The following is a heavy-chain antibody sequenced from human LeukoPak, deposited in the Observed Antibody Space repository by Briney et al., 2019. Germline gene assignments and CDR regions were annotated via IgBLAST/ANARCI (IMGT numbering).Heavy chain of an antibody. V-gene: IGHV1-18*01. Sequence: ASVKVSCKASGYTFTSYDINWVRQAPGQGLEWMGWISVYNGNTNYAQKFQGRVTMTTDTSTSTAYMELRSLRSDDTAVYYCARGYGDQPYNWFDPWGQGTLVTVSS. D-gene: IGHD4-17*01. CDR3: ARGYGDQPYNWFDP. J-gene: IGHJ5*02. CDR1: GYTFTSYD. CDR2: ISVYNGNT.